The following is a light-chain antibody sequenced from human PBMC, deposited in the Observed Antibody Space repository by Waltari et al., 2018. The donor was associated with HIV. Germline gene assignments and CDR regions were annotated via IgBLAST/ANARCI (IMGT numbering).Light chain of an antibody. Sequence: QSALTQPASVSGSPGQSITISCTGTNSDVGAYAFLSRYQQHPGKAPKLLIYKSFHRASGISDRFSASRSGNTASLTISGLQPEDEADYYCCAYASTNSPYYIFGGGTTVT. V-gene: IGLV2-14*01. CDR3: CAYASTNSPYYI. CDR2: KSF. CDR1: NSDVGAYAF. J-gene: IGLJ1*01.